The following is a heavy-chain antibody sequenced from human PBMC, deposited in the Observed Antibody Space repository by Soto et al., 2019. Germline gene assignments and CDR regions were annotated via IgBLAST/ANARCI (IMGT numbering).Heavy chain of an antibody. CDR3: ARGMSDCSDGCYSVWFDP. Sequence: QVQLQQSGPGLVKPSQTLSLTCDISGDSVSSNSATWNWIRQSPSRGLEWLGRTYYRSNWYNDYAVSVKSRITINPDTSKNQFSLRLNSVTPEDTAVYYCARGMSDCSDGCYSVWFDPWGQGTLVTVSS. CDR2: TYYRSNWYN. CDR1: GDSVSSNSAT. D-gene: IGHD2-21*02. J-gene: IGHJ5*02. V-gene: IGHV6-1*01.